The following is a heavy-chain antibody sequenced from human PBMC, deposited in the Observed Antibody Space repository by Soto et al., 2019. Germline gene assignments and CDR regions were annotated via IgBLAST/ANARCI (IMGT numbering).Heavy chain of an antibody. J-gene: IGHJ4*02. Sequence: VQLVESGGGVVQPGESLRLSCAASGISTSSYWMGWVRQAPGRGLEWVASIKNDGSEKYYMDSLKGRFTISRDNALNSLYLQMNSLRAEDTAVYFCVTGYHSDYWGQGTLVTVSS. V-gene: IGHV3-7*03. CDR3: VTGYHSDY. CDR1: GISTSSYW. CDR2: IKNDGSEK. D-gene: IGHD5-18*01.